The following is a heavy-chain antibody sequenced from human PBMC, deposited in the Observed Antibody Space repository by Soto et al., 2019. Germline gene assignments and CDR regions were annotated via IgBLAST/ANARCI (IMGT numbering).Heavy chain of an antibody. CDR1: GYTFTSYG. CDR3: ARALSRIVVVPAAMQGDWFDP. J-gene: IGHJ5*02. D-gene: IGHD2-2*01. Sequence: QVQLVQSGAEVKKPGASVKVSCKASGYTFTSYGISWVRQAPGQGLEWMGWISAYNGNTNYAQKLQGRVTMTTDTATSTAYMELRSLRSDDTAVYYCARALSRIVVVPAAMQGDWFDPWGQGTLVTVSS. CDR2: ISAYNGNT. V-gene: IGHV1-18*01.